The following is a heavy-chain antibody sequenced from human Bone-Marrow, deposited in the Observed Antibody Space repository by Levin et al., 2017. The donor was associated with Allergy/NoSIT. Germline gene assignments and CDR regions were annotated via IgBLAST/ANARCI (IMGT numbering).Heavy chain of an antibody. J-gene: IGHJ4*02. Sequence: ASVKVSCRVSGSSVSELSIHWVRQAPGKGLEWMGGFDPEEGEIVFAQNFQGRVTMSEDTSTDTAYMQLSSLRSEDTALYYCATEKLRLGALSSSYYFDHWGQGTLVSVSS. CDR2: FDPEEGEI. CDR1: GSSVSELS. V-gene: IGHV1-24*01. D-gene: IGHD3-16*01. CDR3: ATEKLRLGALSSSYYFDH.